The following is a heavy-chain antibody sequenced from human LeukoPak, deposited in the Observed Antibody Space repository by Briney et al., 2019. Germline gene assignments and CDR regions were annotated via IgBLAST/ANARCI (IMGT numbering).Heavy chain of an antibody. V-gene: IGHV3-7*01. Sequence: GGSLRPSCAASGFTLRDYWMSWVRQAPGKGLEWLANIKQDGSEKYYVDSVKGRFTISRDNAENSLYLQMNSLRAEDTAVYYCARSYCSGGTCYRGDYWGQGTLVTVSS. CDR1: GFTLRDYW. CDR3: ARSYCSGGTCYRGDY. D-gene: IGHD2-15*01. CDR2: IKQDGSEK. J-gene: IGHJ4*02.